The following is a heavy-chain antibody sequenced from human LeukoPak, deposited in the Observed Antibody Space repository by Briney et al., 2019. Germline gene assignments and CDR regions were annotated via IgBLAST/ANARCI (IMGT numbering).Heavy chain of an antibody. CDR3: ARGGLAAAGIDY. V-gene: IGHV3-33*01. CDR1: GFTFSNNV. Sequence: GGSLRLSCAPPGFTFSNNVMHWVRQAPGKGLEWVAIIWYDGSNKYYADSLKGRFTISRDNSKNTLYLQMNSLRAEDTAVYYCARGGLAAAGIDYWGQGTLVTVSS. J-gene: IGHJ4*02. D-gene: IGHD6-13*01. CDR2: IWYDGSNK.